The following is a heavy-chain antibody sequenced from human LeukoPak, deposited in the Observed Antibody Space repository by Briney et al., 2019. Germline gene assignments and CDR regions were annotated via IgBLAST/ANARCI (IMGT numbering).Heavy chain of an antibody. D-gene: IGHD6-13*01. Sequence: PSETLSLTCAVYGGSFSGYYWSWIRQPPGKGLEWIGEINHSGSINYNPSLKSRVTISVDTSKNQFSLKLSSVTAADTAVYYCARGSRSSSWYPPFYYMDVWGKGTTVTVSS. J-gene: IGHJ6*03. CDR2: INHSGSI. CDR1: GGSFSGYY. V-gene: IGHV4-34*01. CDR3: ARGSRSSSWYPPFYYMDV.